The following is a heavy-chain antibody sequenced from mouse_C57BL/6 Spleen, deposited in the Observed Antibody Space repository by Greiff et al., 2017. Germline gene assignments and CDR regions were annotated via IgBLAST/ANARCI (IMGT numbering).Heavy chain of an antibody. CDR2: IDPSDSET. J-gene: IGHJ1*03. CDR1: GYTFTSYW. V-gene: IGHV1-52*01. Sequence: QVQLQQPGAELVRPGSSVKLSCKASGYTFTSYWMHWVKQRPIQGLEWIGNIDPSDSETHYNQKFKDKATLTVDKSSSTAYMQLSSLTSEDSAVYYCARKIPYCYGSSYVDWYFDGWGTGTTVTVAS. D-gene: IGHD1-1*01. CDR3: ARKIPYCYGSSYVDWYFDG.